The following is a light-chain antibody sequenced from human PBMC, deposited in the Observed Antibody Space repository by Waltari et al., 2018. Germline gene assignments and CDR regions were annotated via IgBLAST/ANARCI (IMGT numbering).Light chain of an antibody. CDR1: SSDVGGYNF. J-gene: IGLJ1*01. Sequence: QSALTQPASVSGSPGQSITISSTGTSSDVGGYNFFSWDQQHPGKAPKLIIYDVTKRPSGVSNRFSGSKSGNTASLTISGLQTEDEADYYCSSYTSATIYVFGIGTKVVVL. CDR2: DVT. CDR3: SSYTSATIYV. V-gene: IGLV2-14*03.